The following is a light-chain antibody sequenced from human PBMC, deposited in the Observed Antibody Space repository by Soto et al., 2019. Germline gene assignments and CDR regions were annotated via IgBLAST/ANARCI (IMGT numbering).Light chain of an antibody. J-gene: IGLJ1*01. CDR3: AAWDDSLNGYV. Sequence: QSVLTQPPSASGTPGQRVTISCSGGSSNIGTNAVNWYQQLPGTAPKLLIYNNNQRPSVVPDRFSGSKSGTSASLASSGLQSEDEADYYCAAWDDSLNGYVFGTGTKLTVL. CDR1: SSNIGTNA. CDR2: NNN. V-gene: IGLV1-44*01.